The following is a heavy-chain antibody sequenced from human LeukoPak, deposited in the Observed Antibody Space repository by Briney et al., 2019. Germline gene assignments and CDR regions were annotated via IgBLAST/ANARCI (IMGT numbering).Heavy chain of an antibody. CDR2: ISAGGGGT. V-gene: IGHV3-23*01. Sequence: PGGSLRLSCGASGFTFSTYAMTSVRQAPGKGLEWVSSISAGGGGTSNADSVKGRFTISRDNSKNTLYLQMNSLTAEDTAVYYCAKRSRTEYYFDSWGQGTLVTVSS. CDR3: AKRSRTEYYFDS. J-gene: IGHJ4*02. CDR1: GFTFSTYA.